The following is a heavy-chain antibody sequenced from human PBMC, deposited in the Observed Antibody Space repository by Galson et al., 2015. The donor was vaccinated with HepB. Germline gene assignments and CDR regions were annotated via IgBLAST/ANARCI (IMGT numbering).Heavy chain of an antibody. CDR1: GGTFRTNV. CDR2: IIPIFRTA. CDR3: ARQYDSSGYYAY. D-gene: IGHD3-22*01. J-gene: IGHJ4*02. V-gene: IGHV1-69*13. Sequence: SVKVSCKVSGGTFRTNVISWVRQAPGQGLEWMGGIIPIFRTANYAQKFQGRVTITADESTSTTYMELSSLRSEDTALYYCARQYDSSGYYAYWGQGTLVTVSS.